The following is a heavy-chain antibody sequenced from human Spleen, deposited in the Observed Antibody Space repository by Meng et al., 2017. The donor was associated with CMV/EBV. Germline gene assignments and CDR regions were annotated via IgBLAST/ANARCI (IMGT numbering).Heavy chain of an antibody. D-gene: IGHD5-12*01. Sequence: QVHVGRVGAGVRRPGAAGKVSCKASGGTFSSYAISWVRQAPGQGLEWMGGIIPIFGTANYAQKFQGRVTITADESTSTAYMELSSLRSEDTAVYYCASFGYDTVYFDYWGQGTLVTVSS. CDR1: GGTFSSYA. V-gene: IGHV1-69*12. CDR2: IIPIFGTA. J-gene: IGHJ4*02. CDR3: ASFGYDTVYFDY.